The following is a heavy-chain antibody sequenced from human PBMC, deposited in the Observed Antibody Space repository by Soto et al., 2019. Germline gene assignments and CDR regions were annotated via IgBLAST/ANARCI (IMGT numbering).Heavy chain of an antibody. D-gene: IGHD3-3*01. Sequence: RGSLRLSCAASGFPGSSNYMSWVRQAPGKGLEWVSAISGSGGSTYYADSVKGRFTISRDNSKNTLYLQMNSLRAEDTAVYYCAKDPVRGYDFWSGYYFDYWGQGTLVTVSS. V-gene: IGHV3-23*01. CDR3: AKDPVRGYDFWSGYYFDY. CDR1: GFPGSSNY. CDR2: ISGSGGST. J-gene: IGHJ4*02.